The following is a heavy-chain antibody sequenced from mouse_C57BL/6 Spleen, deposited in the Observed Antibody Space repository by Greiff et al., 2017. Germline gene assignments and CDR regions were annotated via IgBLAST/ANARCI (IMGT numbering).Heavy chain of an antibody. CDR1: GYTFTSYW. J-gene: IGHJ2*01. Sequence: QVQLQQSGAELVKPGASVKVSCKASGYTFTSYWMHWVKQRPGQGLEWIERIHPSDSDTNYNQKFKGKATLTVDKSSSTAYMQLSSLTSEDSAVYFCARVHGYYVGYFDYWGQGTTLTVSS. CDR3: ARVHGYYVGYFDY. D-gene: IGHD2-3*01. V-gene: IGHV1-74*01. CDR2: IHPSDSDT.